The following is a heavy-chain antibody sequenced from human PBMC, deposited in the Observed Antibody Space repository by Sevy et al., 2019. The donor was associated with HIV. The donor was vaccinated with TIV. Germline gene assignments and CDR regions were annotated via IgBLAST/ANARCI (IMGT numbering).Heavy chain of an antibody. CDR2: IIPILGIA. CDR1: GGTFSSYA. D-gene: IGHD5-18*01. J-gene: IGHJ4*02. CDR3: ASQAPGHHRLFDTASDY. V-gene: IGHV1-69*10. Sequence: ASVKVSCKASGGTFSSYAISWVRQAPGQGIEWMGGIIPILGIANYAQKFQGRVTITADKSTSTAYMELSSLRSEDTAVYYCASQAPGHHRLFDTASDYWGQGTLVTVSS.